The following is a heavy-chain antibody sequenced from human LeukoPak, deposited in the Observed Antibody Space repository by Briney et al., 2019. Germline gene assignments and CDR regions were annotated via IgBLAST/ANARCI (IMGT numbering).Heavy chain of an antibody. V-gene: IGHV1-46*01. J-gene: IGHJ3*01. CDR2: INPSGGST. CDR3: ARQQQFCSGGNCYSLNAFDL. Sequence: APVKVSCKASGYTFTSYYMHWVRQAPGQGLEWMGIINPSGGSTNYAQKFQGRVTMTRDTSTSTVYMELSSLRSEDTAVYYCARQQQFCSGGNCYSLNAFDLWGQGTVVTVSS. D-gene: IGHD2-15*01. CDR1: GYTFTSYY.